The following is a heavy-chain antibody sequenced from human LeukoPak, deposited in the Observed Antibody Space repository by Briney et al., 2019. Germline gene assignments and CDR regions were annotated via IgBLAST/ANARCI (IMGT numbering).Heavy chain of an antibody. CDR1: GYTFTSYG. D-gene: IGHD3-10*01. CDR3: ARESPTYYYGSGSYSEFDY. CDR2: ISAYNGNT. J-gene: IGHJ4*02. V-gene: IGHV1-18*01. Sequence: VKVSCKASGYTFTSYGISWVRQAPGQGLEWMGWISAYNGNTSYAQKLQGRVTMTTDTSTSTAYMELRSLRSDDTAVYYCARESPTYYYGSGSYSEFDYWGQGTLVTVSS.